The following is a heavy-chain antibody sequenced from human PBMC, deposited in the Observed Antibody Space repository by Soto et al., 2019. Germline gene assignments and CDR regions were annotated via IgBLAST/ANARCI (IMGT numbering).Heavy chain of an antibody. CDR1: GDSVSSNSAA. CDR3: ARGSPRHFDY. Sequence: QTLSLTCAISGDSVSSNSAACNWIRQSPSRGLEWLGRTYYRSKWYNDYAVSLKSRITINPYTSKKQFSLQLNSVTHEDTAVYYCARGSPRHFDYWGQGTLVTVSS. CDR2: TYYRSKWYN. J-gene: IGHJ4*02. D-gene: IGHD1-26*01. V-gene: IGHV6-1*01.